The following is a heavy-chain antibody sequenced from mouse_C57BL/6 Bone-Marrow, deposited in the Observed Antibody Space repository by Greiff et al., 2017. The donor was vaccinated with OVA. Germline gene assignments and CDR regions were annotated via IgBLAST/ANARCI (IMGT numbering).Heavy chain of an antibody. V-gene: IGHV1-50*01. CDR3: APSLLFDY. J-gene: IGHJ2*01. CDR2: IDPSDSYT. D-gene: IGHD2-1*01. CDR1: GYTFTSYW. Sequence: VQLQQPGAELVKPGASVKLSCKASGYTFTSYWMQWVKQRPGQGLEWIGEIDPSDSYTNYNQKFKGKATLTVDTSSSTAYMQLSSLTSEDSAVYYCAPSLLFDYWGQGTTLTVSS.